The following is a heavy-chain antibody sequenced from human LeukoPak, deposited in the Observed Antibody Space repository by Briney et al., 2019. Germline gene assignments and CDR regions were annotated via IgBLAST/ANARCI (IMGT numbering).Heavy chain of an antibody. J-gene: IGHJ4*02. D-gene: IGHD6-19*01. CDR1: GFTFSSYS. CDR2: ISSSSSYI. V-gene: IGHV3-21*04. Sequence: GGSLRLSCAASGFTFSSYSMNWVRQAPGKGLEWVSSISSSSSYIYYADSVKGRFTISRDNAKNSLYLQMNSLRSEDTAVYYCARGGAVAVDYFDYWGQGTLVTVSS. CDR3: ARGGAVAVDYFDY.